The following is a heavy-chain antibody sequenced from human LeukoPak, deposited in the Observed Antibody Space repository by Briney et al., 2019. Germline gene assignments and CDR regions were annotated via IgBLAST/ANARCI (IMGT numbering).Heavy chain of an antibody. V-gene: IGHV3-48*04. D-gene: IGHD2-2*01. CDR2: ISSTSSTI. CDR1: GFTFSTYG. CDR3: ARDQPRIVVVPAAPAL. Sequence: GGSLRLSCAASGFTFSTYGMNWVRQAPGKGLEWVSYISSTSSTIYYADSVKGRFTTSRDNAKNSLYLQMNSLRAEDTAVYYCARDQPRIVVVPAAPALWGRGTLVTVSS. J-gene: IGHJ2*01.